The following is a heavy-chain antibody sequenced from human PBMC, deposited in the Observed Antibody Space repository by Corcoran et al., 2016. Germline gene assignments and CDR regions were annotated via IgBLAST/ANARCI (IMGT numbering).Heavy chain of an antibody. D-gene: IGHD5-18*01. J-gene: IGHJ4*02. V-gene: IGHV3-15*07. CDR2: IKSKTDGGTT. Sequence: EVQLVESGGGLVKPGGSLRLSCAASGFTFSNAWMNWVRQAPGKGLEWVGRIKSKTDGGTTDYAAPVKGRFTISRDDSKNTLYLQMNSLKTEGTAVYYWTTDELQLWPLGYFDYWGQGTLVTVSS. CDR3: TTDELQLWPLGYFDY. CDR1: GFTFSNAW.